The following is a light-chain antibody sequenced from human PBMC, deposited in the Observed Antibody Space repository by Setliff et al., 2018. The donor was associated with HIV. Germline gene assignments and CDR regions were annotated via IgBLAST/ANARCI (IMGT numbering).Light chain of an antibody. CDR1: STDVGGYDY. CDR3: SSYTSSSSV. Sequence: QSALTQPASVSGSPGQSITISCTGTSTDVGGYDYVSWYQHHAGKAPKLIIFDVNNRPSGISNRFSGSKSGNTVPLTISGLQAEDEGDSYCSSYTSSSSVFGGGTKVTVL. V-gene: IGLV2-14*01. CDR2: DVN. J-gene: IGLJ2*01.